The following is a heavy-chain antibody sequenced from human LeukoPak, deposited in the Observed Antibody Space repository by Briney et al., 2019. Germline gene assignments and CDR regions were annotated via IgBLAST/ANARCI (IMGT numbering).Heavy chain of an antibody. CDR3: ARGVVVVRPYYYYYMDV. CDR2: IYHGGTT. Sequence: SETLSLTCTVSGYFISSGYYWGWIRQPPGKGLEWIGNIYHGGTTYYNPSLKSRVTISVDTSKNQFSLKLSSVTAADTAVYYCARGVVVVRPYYYYYMDVWGKGTTVTVSS. CDR1: GYFISSGYY. D-gene: IGHD3-22*01. V-gene: IGHV4-38-2*02. J-gene: IGHJ6*03.